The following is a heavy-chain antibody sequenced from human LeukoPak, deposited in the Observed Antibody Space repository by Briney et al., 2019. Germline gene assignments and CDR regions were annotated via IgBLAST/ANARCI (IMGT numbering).Heavy chain of an antibody. D-gene: IGHD6-6*01. V-gene: IGHV3-23*01. CDR3: ATTSQFSFQH. CDR2: IAVSASNT. Sequence: HPGGALRLSCAASGFTFSTYAMSWVRQAPGKGPEWVSMIAVSASNTYYADSVKGRFTISRDSSKNTLYLQMNSLTADDTAVYYCATTSQFSFQHWGQGTLFTVSS. J-gene: IGHJ1*01. CDR1: GFTFSTYA.